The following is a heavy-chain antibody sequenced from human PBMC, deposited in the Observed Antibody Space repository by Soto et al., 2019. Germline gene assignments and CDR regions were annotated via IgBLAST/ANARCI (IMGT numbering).Heavy chain of an antibody. Sequence: ASVKVSCKASGYTFTSFDINWVRQASGQGLEWMGWMNPNSGHTGYAQKFQGRVTMTRDTSISTAYMELSSLRYEDTAVYYCTRGRNSGDGYNGGGYWGQGTLVTVSS. CDR3: TRGRNSGDGYNGGGY. D-gene: IGHD1-1*01. CDR2: MNPNSGHT. V-gene: IGHV1-8*01. J-gene: IGHJ4*02. CDR1: GYTFTSFD.